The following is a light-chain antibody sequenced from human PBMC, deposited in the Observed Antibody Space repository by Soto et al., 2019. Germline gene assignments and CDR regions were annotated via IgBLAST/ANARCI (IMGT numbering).Light chain of an antibody. CDR2: KAS. Sequence: DVVMTQSPLSLPVTLGQPASISCRSNQILVHSDGIAYFSWFQQRPGQSPRRLIYKASNRDSGVPDRFSGSGSGTDFTLKISRVEVEDVGVYYCMQGKYWPPITFGQGTRLEIK. CDR1: QILVHSDGIAY. CDR3: MQGKYWPPIT. J-gene: IGKJ5*01. V-gene: IGKV2-30*02.